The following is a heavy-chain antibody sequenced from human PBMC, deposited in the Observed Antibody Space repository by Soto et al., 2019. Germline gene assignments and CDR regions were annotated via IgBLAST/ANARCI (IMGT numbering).Heavy chain of an antibody. Sequence: PGGSLRLSCAASGFTFSSYGMHWVRQAPGKGLEWVAVISYDGSNKYYADSVKGRFTISRDNSKNTLYLQMNSLRAEDTAVYYCAADSSAGYWGQGTLVTVSS. J-gene: IGHJ4*02. D-gene: IGHD3-22*01. V-gene: IGHV3-30*03. CDR2: ISYDGSNK. CDR3: AADSSAGY. CDR1: GFTFSSYG.